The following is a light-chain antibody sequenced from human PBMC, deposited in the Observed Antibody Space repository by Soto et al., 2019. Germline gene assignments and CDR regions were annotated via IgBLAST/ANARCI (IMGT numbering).Light chain of an antibody. J-gene: IGKJ1*01. CDR3: QQRTKWPPWT. V-gene: IGKV3-15*01. Sequence: EIVMTQSPATLSVSPGERATLSCRASQSVSSNLAWYQQKPGQAPRLLIYGASTRATGIPARFSGSGSGTDFSLTISSLEPEDFAVYFCQQRTKWPPWTFGQGTKVDIK. CDR2: GAS. CDR1: QSVSSN.